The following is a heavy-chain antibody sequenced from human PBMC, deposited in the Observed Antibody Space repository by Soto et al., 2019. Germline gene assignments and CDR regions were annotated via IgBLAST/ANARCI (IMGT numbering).Heavy chain of an antibody. CDR1: GYPFTDLY. CDR3: ARDKYGPLDY. J-gene: IGHJ4*02. Sequence: QVQLVQSGADVKRPGASVRVSCKPSGYPFTDLYIHWVRLATGLGLEWMGWIDPRSGASRKTQKFQGRFTLARATSTCTVYIELISMRSDEAAVYYCARDKYGPLDYCCQGTLVTVSS. D-gene: IGHD3-10*01. V-gene: IGHV1-2*02. CDR2: IDPRSGAS.